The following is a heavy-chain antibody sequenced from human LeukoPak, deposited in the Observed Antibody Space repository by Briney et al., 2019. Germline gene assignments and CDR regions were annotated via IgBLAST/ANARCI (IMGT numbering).Heavy chain of an antibody. CDR2: ISTYNGDT. Sequence: ASVKVSCKASGYTFTTFGISWVRQAPGQGLEWMGWISTYNGDTHYAQKLQGRVTMTTDTSTGTAYMELRSLRSDDTAVHYCAREYCSGGSCYNADYWGQGTLVTVSS. CDR3: AREYCSGGSCYNADY. V-gene: IGHV1-18*01. J-gene: IGHJ4*02. CDR1: GYTFTTFG. D-gene: IGHD2-15*01.